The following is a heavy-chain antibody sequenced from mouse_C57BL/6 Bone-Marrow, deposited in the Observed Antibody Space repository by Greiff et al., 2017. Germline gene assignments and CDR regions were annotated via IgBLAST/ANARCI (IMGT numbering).Heavy chain of an antibody. V-gene: IGHV5-4*03. CDR1: GFTFSSYA. Sequence: EVKLMESGGGLVKPGGSLKLSCAASGFTFSSYAMSWVRQTPEKRLEWVATISAGGSYTYYPDNVKGRFTISRDNAKNNLYLQMSHLKSEDTAMYYCARKDDGYGGYYFDYWGQGTTLTVSS. CDR3: ARKDDGYGGYYFDY. J-gene: IGHJ2*01. CDR2: ISAGGSYT. D-gene: IGHD2-3*01.